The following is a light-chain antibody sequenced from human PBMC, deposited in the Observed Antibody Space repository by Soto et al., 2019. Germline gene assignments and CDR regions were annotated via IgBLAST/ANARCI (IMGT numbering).Light chain of an antibody. J-gene: IGLJ1*01. Sequence: QSALTQPASVSGSPGQSITISCTGTSSDVGGYNYVSWYQQHPGKAPKLMISDVSNRPSGVSNRFSGSKSDDTASLTISGLQAEDEADYYCSSYKRSSTLYVFGTGTKLTVL. CDR1: SSDVGGYNY. V-gene: IGLV2-14*01. CDR2: DVS. CDR3: SSYKRSSTLYV.